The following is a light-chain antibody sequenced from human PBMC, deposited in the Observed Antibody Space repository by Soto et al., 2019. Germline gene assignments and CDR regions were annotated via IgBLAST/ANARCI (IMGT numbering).Light chain of an antibody. Sequence: DIQMTQSPSSLSASVGDRVTITCRASQSIVTYLNWYLQKPGKAPKLLIYAASNLQSGVPSRFSGSGSGTEFTLTISSLQPDDFATYYCQQYNSYSYTFGQGTQLEIK. J-gene: IGKJ2*01. V-gene: IGKV1-39*01. CDR3: QQYNSYSYT. CDR2: AAS. CDR1: QSIVTY.